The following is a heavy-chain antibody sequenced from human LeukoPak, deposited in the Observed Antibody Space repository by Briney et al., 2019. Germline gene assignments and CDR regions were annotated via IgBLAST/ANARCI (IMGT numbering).Heavy chain of an antibody. CDR3: ARDQYCGGDCYSVDY. Sequence: GASVKVSCKASGGTFSSYAISWVRQAPGQGLEWMGRIIPIFGTANYAQKFQGRVTITADKSTSTAYMELSSLRSEDTAVYYCARDQYCGGDCYSVDYWGQGTLATVSS. D-gene: IGHD2-21*02. J-gene: IGHJ4*02. CDR2: IIPIFGTA. CDR1: GGTFSSYA. V-gene: IGHV1-69*06.